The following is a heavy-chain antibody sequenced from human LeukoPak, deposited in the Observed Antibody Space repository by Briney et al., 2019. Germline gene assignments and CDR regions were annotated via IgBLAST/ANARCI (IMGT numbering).Heavy chain of an antibody. CDR1: GFTFSDYY. CDR3: ARARPYDFWSGYRPHYFGY. D-gene: IGHD3-3*01. J-gene: IGHJ4*02. CDR2: ISSSGSTI. V-gene: IGHV3-11*04. Sequence: PGGSLRLSCAASGFTFSDYYMSWIRQAPGKGLEWVSYISSSGSTIYYADSGKGRFTISRDNAKNSLYLQMNSLRAEDTAVYYCARARPYDFWSGYRPHYFGYWGQGTLVTVSS.